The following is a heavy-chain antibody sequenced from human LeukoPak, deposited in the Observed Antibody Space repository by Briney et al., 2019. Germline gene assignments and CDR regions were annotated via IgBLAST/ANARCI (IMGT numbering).Heavy chain of an antibody. CDR3: ARGPIVGFGELSPPDV. Sequence: SETLSLTCAVYGGSFSGYYWSWIRQPPGKGLEWIGEINHSGSTNYNPSLKSRVTISVDTSTNQFFLKLTSVTAADTAVYACARGPIVGFGELSPPDVWGQGTTVTVSS. CDR2: INHSGST. D-gene: IGHD3-10*01. V-gene: IGHV4-34*09. J-gene: IGHJ6*02. CDR1: GGSFSGYY.